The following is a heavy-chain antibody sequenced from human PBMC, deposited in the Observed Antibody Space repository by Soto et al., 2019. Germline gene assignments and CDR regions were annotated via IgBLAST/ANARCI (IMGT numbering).Heavy chain of an antibody. Sequence: QVQLVQSGAEVKKPGASVKVSCQTSGYNFSAYYVNWVRQAAGQGPEWMGWLNPRNGQTGYVQKFRGRVTMTRDTSIATVYLELSRLTSEDTAVYFCARETDTSMVDYWGQGTLVTVSS. V-gene: IGHV1-8*01. CDR3: ARETDTSMVDY. J-gene: IGHJ4*02. CDR1: GYNFSAYY. CDR2: LNPRNGQT. D-gene: IGHD5-18*01.